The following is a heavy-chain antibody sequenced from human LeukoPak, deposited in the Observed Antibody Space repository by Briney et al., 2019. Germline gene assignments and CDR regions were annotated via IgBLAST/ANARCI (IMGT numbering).Heavy chain of an antibody. J-gene: IGHJ5*02. V-gene: IGHV4-39*07. CDR3: ARDPSRSCGGGNCFSS. D-gene: IGHD2-15*01. CDR1: SDSISTSSYY. CDR2: VFFSGNT. Sequence: SETLSLTCTVSSDSISTSSYYWGWIRQPPGKGLEWIASVFFSGNTYYEPSLKSRVTISVATSTNQFSLNVRSVSAADTAVYYCARDPSRSCGGGNCFSSWGQGTLVIFSS.